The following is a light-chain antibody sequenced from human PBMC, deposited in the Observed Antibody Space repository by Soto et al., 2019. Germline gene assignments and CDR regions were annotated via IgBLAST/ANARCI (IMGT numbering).Light chain of an antibody. Sequence: ALTQPRSVSGSPGQSVTISCTGTSSDVGGYNYVSWYQQPPGKAPKLMIYGVSQRPSGVPDRFSGSKSGNTASLTISGLQAEDEADYYCCSYAGSYTFPYVFGTGTKLTVL. CDR1: SSDVGGYNY. CDR3: CSYAGSYTFPYV. J-gene: IGLJ1*01. V-gene: IGLV2-11*01. CDR2: GVS.